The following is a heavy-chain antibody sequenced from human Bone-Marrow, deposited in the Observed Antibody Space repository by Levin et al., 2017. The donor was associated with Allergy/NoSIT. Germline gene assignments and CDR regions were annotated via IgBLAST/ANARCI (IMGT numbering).Heavy chain of an antibody. CDR2: IFFDGSEK. Sequence: GGSLRLSCAVSGFIFSSSGVHWVRQPPGRGLEWVANIFFDGSEKYYADSVKGRFTISRDNRKNTLYLQMDSLRPEDTAVYYCAREGPFYENMPFREPNAFNLWGQGTMVTVSA. V-gene: IGHV3-30*03. CDR1: GFIFSSSG. CDR3: AREGPFYENMPFREPNAFNL. J-gene: IGHJ3*01. D-gene: IGHD1-14*01.